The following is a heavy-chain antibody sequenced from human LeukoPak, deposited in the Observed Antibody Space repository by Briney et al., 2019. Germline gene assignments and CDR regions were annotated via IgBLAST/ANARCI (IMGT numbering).Heavy chain of an antibody. D-gene: IGHD6-13*01. Sequence: ASVKVSCKASGYTFTSYDINWVRQATGQGLEWMGWMNPNSGNTGYAQKFQGRVTMTRNTSISTAYMELSSLRSEDTAVYYCARGPYSGSWHPFHYYYYMDVWGKGTTVTVSS. CDR2: MNPNSGNT. V-gene: IGHV1-8*01. J-gene: IGHJ6*03. CDR3: ARGPYSGSWHPFHYYYYMDV. CDR1: GYTFTSYD.